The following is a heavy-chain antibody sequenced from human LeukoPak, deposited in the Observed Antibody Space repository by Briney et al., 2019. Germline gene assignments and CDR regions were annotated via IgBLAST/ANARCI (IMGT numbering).Heavy chain of an antibody. D-gene: IGHD6-13*01. CDR3: ARHGEPYSSSWLN. V-gene: IGHV4-59*08. CDR1: GDSIGDYY. Sequence: SETLSLTCAVSGDSIGDYYWSWVRQPPGKGLEWIGYIYKSGSSSYNPSLKSRVTMSVDASKNQFSLKLRSVTAADTAVYYCARHGEPYSSSWLNWGQGTLVTVSS. CDR2: IYKSGSS. J-gene: IGHJ4*02.